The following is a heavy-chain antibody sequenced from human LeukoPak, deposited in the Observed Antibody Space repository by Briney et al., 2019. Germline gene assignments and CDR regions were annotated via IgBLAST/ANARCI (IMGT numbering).Heavy chain of an antibody. CDR3: ARSKLELREVDY. V-gene: IGHV4-34*01. CDR2: INHSGST. Sequence: SETLSLTCAVYGGSFSGYYWSWIRQPPGKGLEWIGEINHSGSTNYNPSLKSRVTISVDTSKNQFSLKVTSVTAADTAVYYCARSKLELREVDYWGQGTLVTVSP. CDR1: GGSFSGYY. J-gene: IGHJ4*02. D-gene: IGHD1-7*01.